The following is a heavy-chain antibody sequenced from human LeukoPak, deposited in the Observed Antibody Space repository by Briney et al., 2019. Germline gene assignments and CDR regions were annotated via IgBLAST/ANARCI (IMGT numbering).Heavy chain of an antibody. J-gene: IGHJ4*02. CDR2: IFGSGGST. D-gene: IGHD6-19*01. CDR3: AKTTTGYSSGRYPGWPVDY. CDR1: GFTFSSYA. Sequence: GGSLRLSCAASGFTFSSYAMYWVRQAPGKGLEWVSGIFGSGGSTHYADSVKGRFTISRDNSKNTVYLQMNSLRAEDTAVYYCAKTTTGYSSGRYPGWPVDYSGQGTLVTVSS. V-gene: IGHV3-23*01.